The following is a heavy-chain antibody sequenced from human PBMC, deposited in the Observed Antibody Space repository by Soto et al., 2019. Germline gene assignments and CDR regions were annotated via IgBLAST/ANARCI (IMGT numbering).Heavy chain of an antibody. CDR1: GFTFSDYY. D-gene: IGHD4-17*01. V-gene: IGHV3-11*01. CDR3: AREGPTTVTTSGPSDYYYYMDV. Sequence: QVQLVESGGGLVKPGGSLRLSCAASGFTFSDYYMSWIRQAPGKGLEWVSYISSSGSTIYYADSVKGRFTISRDNAKNSLYRQMNSLRAEDTAVYYCAREGPTTVTTSGPSDYYYYMDVWGKGTTVTVSS. J-gene: IGHJ6*03. CDR2: ISSSGSTI.